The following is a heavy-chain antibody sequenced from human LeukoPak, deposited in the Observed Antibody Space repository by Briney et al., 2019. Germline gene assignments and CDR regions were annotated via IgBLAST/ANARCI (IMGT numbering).Heavy chain of an antibody. D-gene: IGHD3-3*01. CDR2: ISYDGSNK. V-gene: IGHV3-30*01. Sequence: PGRSLRLSCAASGFTFSSYAMHWVRQAPGKGLEWVAVISYDGSNKYYADSVKGRFTISRDNSKNTLYLQMNSLRAEDTAVYCCAREITIFGVGDAFDIWGQGAMVTVSS. CDR3: AREITIFGVGDAFDI. CDR1: GFTFSSYA. J-gene: IGHJ3*02.